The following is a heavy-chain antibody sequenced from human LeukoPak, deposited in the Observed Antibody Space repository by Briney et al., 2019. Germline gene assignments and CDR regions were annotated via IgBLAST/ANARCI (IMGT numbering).Heavy chain of an antibody. CDR2: INPSGGST. CDR1: GYTFTSCY. V-gene: IGHV1-46*01. CDR3: AREGVGATTSSNFDY. J-gene: IGHJ4*02. Sequence: ASVKVSCKASGYTFTSCYMHWVRQAPGQGLEWMGIINPSGGSTSYAQKFQGRVTMTRDTSTSTVYMELSSLRSEDTAVYYCAREGVGATTSSNFDYWGQGTLVTVSS. D-gene: IGHD1-26*01.